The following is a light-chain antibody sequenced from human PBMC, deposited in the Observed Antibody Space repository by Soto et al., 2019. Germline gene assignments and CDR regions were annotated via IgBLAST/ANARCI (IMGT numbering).Light chain of an antibody. CDR2: DAS. Sequence: EIVLTQSPATLSLSPGERATLFCRASQSVSSYLAWYQQKPGQAPRLLIYDASNRATGIPARFSGSGSGTDFTLTTSSLEPEDFAVYYCQQRSNWPPWTFGQGTKVEIK. V-gene: IGKV3-11*01. CDR3: QQRSNWPPWT. CDR1: QSVSSY. J-gene: IGKJ1*01.